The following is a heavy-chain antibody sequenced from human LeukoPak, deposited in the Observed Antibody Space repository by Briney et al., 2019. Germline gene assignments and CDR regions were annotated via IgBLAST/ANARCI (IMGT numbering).Heavy chain of an antibody. V-gene: IGHV4-30-4*01. Sequence: SQTLSLTCTVSGGSVSSTDYYWSWIRQPPGKGLEWIGYIYYSGSTNYNPSLKSRVSISADTSKSQFTLKLNSVTAADTAVYYCAAILLVPAAIDYWGQGTLVTVSS. J-gene: IGHJ4*02. CDR2: IYYSGST. CDR1: GGSVSSTDYY. D-gene: IGHD2-2*02. CDR3: AAILLVPAAIDY.